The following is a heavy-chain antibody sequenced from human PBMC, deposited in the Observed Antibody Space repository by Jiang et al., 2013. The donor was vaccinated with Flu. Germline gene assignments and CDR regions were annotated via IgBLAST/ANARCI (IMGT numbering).Heavy chain of an antibody. D-gene: IGHD3-10*01. CDR1: GGSFSGYY. CDR3: ARGGGQTMGRYYFDY. J-gene: IGHJ4*02. Sequence: LLKPSETLSLTCAVYGGSFSGYYWSWIRQPPGKGLEWIGEINHSGSTNYNPSLKSRVTISVDTSKNQFSLKLSSVTAADTAVYYCARGGGQTMGRYYFDYWGQGTLVTVSS. CDR2: INHSGST. V-gene: IGHV4-34*01.